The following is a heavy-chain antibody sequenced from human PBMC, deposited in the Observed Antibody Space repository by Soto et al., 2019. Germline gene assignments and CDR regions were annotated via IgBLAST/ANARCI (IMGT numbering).Heavy chain of an antibody. CDR3: ARESITMVRGVKPPRQSYYFDY. V-gene: IGHV1-69*01. Sequence: PRPQLKVSCKASGGTFSSYAISWVRQAPGQGLEWMGGIIPIFGTANYAQKFQGRVTITADESTSTAYMELSSLRSEDTAVYYCARESITMVRGVKPPRQSYYFDYWGQGTLVTVSS. J-gene: IGHJ4*02. CDR1: GGTFSSYA. CDR2: IIPIFGTA. D-gene: IGHD3-10*01.